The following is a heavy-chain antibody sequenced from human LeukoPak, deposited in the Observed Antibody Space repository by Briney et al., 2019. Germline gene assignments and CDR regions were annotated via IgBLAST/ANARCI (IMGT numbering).Heavy chain of an antibody. V-gene: IGHV3-53*01. CDR3: ARDSGSYGGYRY. CDR2: IYSGGST. CDR1: GFTFSSYS. Sequence: GGSLRLSCAASGFTFSSYSMNWVRQAPGKGLEWVSVIYSGGSTYYADSVKGRFTISRDNSKNTLYLQMNSLRAEDTAVYYCARDSGSYGGYRYWGQGTLVTVSS. J-gene: IGHJ4*02. D-gene: IGHD1-26*01.